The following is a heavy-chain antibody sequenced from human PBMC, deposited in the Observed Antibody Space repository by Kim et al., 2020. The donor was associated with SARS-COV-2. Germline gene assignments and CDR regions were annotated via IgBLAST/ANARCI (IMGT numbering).Heavy chain of an antibody. D-gene: IGHD6-13*01. CDR3: ARDWIGVIAAAGTSYWFDP. Sequence: SETLSLTCTVSGGSISSYYWSWIRQPPGKGLEWIGYIYYSGSTNYNPSLKSRVTISVDTSKNQFSLKLSSVTAADTAVYYCARDWIGVIAAAGTSYWFDPWGQGTLVTVSS. J-gene: IGHJ5*02. CDR2: IYYSGST. CDR1: GGSISSYY. V-gene: IGHV4-59*13.